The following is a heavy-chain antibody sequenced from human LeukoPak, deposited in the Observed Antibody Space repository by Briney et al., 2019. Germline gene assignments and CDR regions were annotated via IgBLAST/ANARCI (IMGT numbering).Heavy chain of an antibody. CDR2: FDPEDGET. Sequence: ASVKVSCKVSGYTLTELSMHWVRQAPGKGLEWMGGFDPEDGETIYAQKFQGRVTMTEDTSTDTAYMELSSLRSEDTAVYYCATGYATAAIFRLGYWGQRTLVTVSS. J-gene: IGHJ4*02. V-gene: IGHV1-24*01. CDR1: GYTLTELS. CDR3: ATGYATAAIFRLGY. D-gene: IGHD2-2*02.